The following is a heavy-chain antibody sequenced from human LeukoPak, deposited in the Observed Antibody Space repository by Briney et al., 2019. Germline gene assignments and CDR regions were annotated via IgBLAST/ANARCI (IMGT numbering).Heavy chain of an antibody. V-gene: IGHV4-4*07. Sequence: SETLSLTCTVSGGSISSYYWSWIRQPAGKGLEWIGRIYTSGSTNYNPSLKSRVTMSVDTSKNQFSLKLSSVTAADTAVYYCARDRYCMLQYNWFDPWGQGTLVTVSS. CDR3: ARDRYCMLQYNWFDP. CDR1: GGSISSYY. D-gene: IGHD2-8*01. CDR2: IYTSGST. J-gene: IGHJ5*02.